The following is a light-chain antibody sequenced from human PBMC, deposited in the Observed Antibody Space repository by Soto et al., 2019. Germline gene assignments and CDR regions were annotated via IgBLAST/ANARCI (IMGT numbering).Light chain of an antibody. Sequence: DIQMTHTPSSLSASVGDRVTITCRASQSISSYLNWYQQKPGKAPKLLIYAASSLQSGVPSRFSGSGSGTDFTHTISSLQPEDFATYYCQQSYSTPPYTFGQGTKVDIK. V-gene: IGKV1-39*01. CDR1: QSISSY. J-gene: IGKJ2*01. CDR3: QQSYSTPPYT. CDR2: AAS.